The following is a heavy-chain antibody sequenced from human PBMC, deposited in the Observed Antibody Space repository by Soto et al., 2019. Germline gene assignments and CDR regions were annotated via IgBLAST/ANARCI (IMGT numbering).Heavy chain of an antibody. V-gene: IGHV3-66*01. D-gene: IGHD4-17*01. CDR2: IYSGGGT. CDR3: ATRMTTAPY. J-gene: IGHJ4*02. Sequence: EVRLVQSGGGLVQPGGSLRLSCAASLFIVSDNYMSWVRQAPGKGLEWVSLIYSGGGTDYAESVKGRFTISRDNSKNTLYLQMNSLKAEDTGIYYCATRMTTAPYWGQGTVVTASS. CDR1: LFIVSDNY.